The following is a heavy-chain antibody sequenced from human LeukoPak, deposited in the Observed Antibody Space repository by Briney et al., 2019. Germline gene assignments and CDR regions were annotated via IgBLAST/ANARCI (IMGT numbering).Heavy chain of an antibody. CDR2: IYYSGNT. Sequence: SETLSLTCTVSGDSISSTSYYWTWIRQPPGKGLEWIGYIYYSGNTNYNPSLKSRVTISVDTSKNQFSLRLSSVTAADTAVYYCAREKGYSGGYGLVYWGQGTLVTVSS. J-gene: IGHJ4*02. V-gene: IGHV4-61*01. CDR1: GDSISSTSYY. CDR3: AREKGYSGGYGLVY. D-gene: IGHD1-26*01.